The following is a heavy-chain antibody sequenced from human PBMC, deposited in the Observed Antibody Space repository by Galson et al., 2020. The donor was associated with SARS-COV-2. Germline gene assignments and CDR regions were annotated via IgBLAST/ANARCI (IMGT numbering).Heavy chain of an antibody. D-gene: IGHD2-8*01. Sequence: SETLSLTCAVSGGSLSGYYWNWIRQSPGKGLEWIAEVNHSGNTNYNPSLKSRVTISVDKAKNQFSLNLTSVTAADTAVSYCARKWYLHLLDYWGQGIPVTVSS. CDR3: ARKWYLHLLDY. V-gene: IGHV4-34*01. J-gene: IGHJ4*02. CDR2: VNHSGNT. CDR1: GGSLSGYY.